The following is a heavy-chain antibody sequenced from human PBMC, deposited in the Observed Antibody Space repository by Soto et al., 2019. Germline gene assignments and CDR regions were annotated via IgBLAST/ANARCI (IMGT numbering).Heavy chain of an antibody. J-gene: IGHJ6*02. V-gene: IGHV3-33*01. CDR3: ARAGVEVDPDYYYYGMDV. CDR1: GFTFSSYG. Sequence: PGGSLRLSCAASGFTFSSYGMHWVRQAPGKGLEWVAVIWYDGSNKYYADSVKGRFTISRNNSKNRLYLQMNSLRVEDTAVYYCARAGVEVDPDYYYYGMDVWGQGTTVTVSS. CDR2: IWYDGSNK. D-gene: IGHD2-2*01.